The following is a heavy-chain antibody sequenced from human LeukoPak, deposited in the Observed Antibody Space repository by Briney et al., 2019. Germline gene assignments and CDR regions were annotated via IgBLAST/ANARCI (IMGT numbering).Heavy chain of an antibody. CDR1: GGSISSSKW. Sequence: PSETLSLTCAVSGGSISSSKWWSWVRQPPGKGLEWIGEIYHSGSTNYNPSLKSRVTISVDTSKNQFSLKLSSVTAADTAVYYCARVRITMVRGVGAFDIWGQGTMVTVSS. V-gene: IGHV4-4*02. CDR3: ARVRITMVRGVGAFDI. J-gene: IGHJ3*02. D-gene: IGHD3-10*01. CDR2: IYHSGST.